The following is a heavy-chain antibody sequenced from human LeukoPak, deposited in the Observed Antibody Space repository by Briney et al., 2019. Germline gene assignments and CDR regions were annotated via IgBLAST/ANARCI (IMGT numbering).Heavy chain of an antibody. V-gene: IGHV3-23*01. CDR3: AKARVSELGGYYFDY. Sequence: GGSLRLSCAASGFTFSSYAMSWVRQAPGKGLEWVSAISGSGGSTYYADSVKGRFTISRDNSKNTLYLQMNSLRAEDTAVYYCAKARVSELGGYYFDYWGQGTLSPSPQ. J-gene: IGHJ4*02. CDR2: ISGSGGST. D-gene: IGHD1-7*01. CDR1: GFTFSSYA.